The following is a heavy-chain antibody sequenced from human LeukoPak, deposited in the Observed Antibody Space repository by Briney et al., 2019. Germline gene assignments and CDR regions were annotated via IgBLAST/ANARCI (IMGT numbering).Heavy chain of an antibody. D-gene: IGHD2-21*02. CDR3: ARQSGDYSYYYYMDV. Sequence: GESLKISCKGSGYRFTSYWIAWVRQRPGKGLEWMGIIYPGDSDTRYSPSFRGQVTISADKSISTAYLRWSSLKASDTAMYYCARQSGDYSYYYYMDVWGKGTTVTISS. J-gene: IGHJ6*03. CDR1: GYRFTSYW. CDR2: IYPGDSDT. V-gene: IGHV5-51*01.